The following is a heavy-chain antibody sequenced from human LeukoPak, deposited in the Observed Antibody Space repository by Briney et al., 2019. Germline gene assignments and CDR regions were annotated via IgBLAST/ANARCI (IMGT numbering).Heavy chain of an antibody. CDR2: INHSGST. V-gene: IGHV4-34*01. J-gene: IGHJ3*02. D-gene: IGHD5-24*01. CDR1: GGSFSGYY. CDR3: ARERRWLQLNALDI. Sequence: SETLSLTCAVYGGSFSGYYWSWIRQPPGKGLEWIGEINHSGSTNYNPSLKSRVTISVDTSKNQFSLKLSSVTAADTAVYYCARERRWLQLNALDIWGQGTMVTVSS.